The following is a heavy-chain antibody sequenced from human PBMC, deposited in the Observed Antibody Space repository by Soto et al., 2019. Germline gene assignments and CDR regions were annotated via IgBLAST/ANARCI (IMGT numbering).Heavy chain of an antibody. CDR1: GYTFTSYV. D-gene: IGHD3-10*02. CDR2: INAGNGNT. Sequence: ASVKVSCKTSGYTFTSYVIHWVRQAPGQRPEWMGWINAGNGNTYYSEKFEGRVTFTRDTAATTVNMELTSLTSEDTAIYYCGRDQSGIGYYVDWFDPWGQGTLVTVSS. J-gene: IGHJ5*02. V-gene: IGHV1-3*01. CDR3: GRDQSGIGYYVDWFDP.